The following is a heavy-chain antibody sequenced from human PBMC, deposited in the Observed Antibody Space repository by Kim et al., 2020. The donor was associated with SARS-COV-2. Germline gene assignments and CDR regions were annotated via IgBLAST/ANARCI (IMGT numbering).Heavy chain of an antibody. V-gene: IGHV4-39*01. D-gene: IGHD1-26*01. CDR3: ARQWGQNWFDP. CDR1: GASISTGSNY. Sequence: SETLSLTCTVSGASISTGSNYWGYIRQAPGKGLEWIGSIYYDGSTYYNPSLKSRVSISVDTSKKQFSLKWSSVTAADTALYYCARQWGQNWFDPGGQGTLVTVSS. CDR2: IYYDGST. J-gene: IGHJ5*02.